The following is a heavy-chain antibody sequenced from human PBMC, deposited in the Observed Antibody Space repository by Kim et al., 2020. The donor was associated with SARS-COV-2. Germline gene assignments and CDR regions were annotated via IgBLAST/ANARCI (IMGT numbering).Heavy chain of an antibody. D-gene: IGHD6-13*01. CDR3: ARERRISGSWYAY. CDR1: GYTFTSYA. Sequence: ASVKVSCKASGYTFTSYAMHWVRQAPGQRLEWMGWINAGNGNTKYSQKFQGRVTITRDTSASTAYMELSSLRSEDTAVYYCARERRISGSWYAYWGQGTLVTVSS. J-gene: IGHJ4*02. V-gene: IGHV1-3*01. CDR2: INAGNGNT.